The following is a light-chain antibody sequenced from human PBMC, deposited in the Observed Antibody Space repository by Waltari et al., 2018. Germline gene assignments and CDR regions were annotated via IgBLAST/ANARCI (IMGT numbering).Light chain of an antibody. CDR1: SSDVGGYNY. CDR3: SSYTSSSTLVV. CDR2: EVS. V-gene: IGLV2-14*01. Sequence: QSALTQPASVSGSPGQSITISCTGTSSDVGGYNYVSWYQQHPGKAPKLMIYEVSNRPSVLSNRFSGSKAGHTACLTSSGLQAEDEADYYCSSYTSSSTLVVFGGGTKLTVL. J-gene: IGLJ2*01.